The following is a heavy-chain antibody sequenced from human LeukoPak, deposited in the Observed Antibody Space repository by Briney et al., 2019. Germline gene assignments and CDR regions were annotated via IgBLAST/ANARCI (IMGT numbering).Heavy chain of an antibody. CDR2: INHSGST. J-gene: IGHJ3*01. CDR3: ARQFLVGSTFHAFDL. CDR1: GGSFSVYH. D-gene: IGHD1-26*01. Sequence: SETLSLTCAVYGGSFSVYHWSWIRQPPGKGLEWIGEINHSGSTNYNPSLESRVTMSVDTSKKQFSLKLTSVTAADMAVYFCARQFLVGSTFHAFDLWGQGTRVTVSS. V-gene: IGHV4-34*01.